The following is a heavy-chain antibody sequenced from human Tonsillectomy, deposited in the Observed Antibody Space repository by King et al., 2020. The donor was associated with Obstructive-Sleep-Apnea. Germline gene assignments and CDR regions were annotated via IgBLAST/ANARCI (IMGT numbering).Heavy chain of an antibody. Sequence: VQLVESGGGVVQPGGSLRLSCAASGFTFSTSAMNLVRRAPGKGLEWVPLFSGDVNNKYYADSVKGRFTISRDNSNNTLDLQMNSLGTEDTAAYYCARHLPQKRGIDYWGQGTLVTVSS. CDR2: FSGDVNNK. D-gene: IGHD3-10*01. CDR1: GFTFSTSA. CDR3: ARHLPQKRGIDY. J-gene: IGHJ4*02. V-gene: IGHV3-30-3*01.